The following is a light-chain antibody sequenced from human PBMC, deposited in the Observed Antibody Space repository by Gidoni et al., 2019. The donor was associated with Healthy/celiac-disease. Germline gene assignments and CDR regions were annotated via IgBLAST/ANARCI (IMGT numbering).Light chain of an antibody. Sequence: QSVLTQPPSVSGAPRQRVTIPCTWSSSNIGSGSDVHWYHPLPGTAPKLLIYGNNNRPSGVPDRFSGSKSGTSAALAITGLQAEDEGDFYCQSYDSSLSGVVFGGGTKLTVL. CDR1: SSNIGSGSD. CDR2: GNN. J-gene: IGLJ2*01. V-gene: IGLV1-40*01. CDR3: QSYDSSLSGVV.